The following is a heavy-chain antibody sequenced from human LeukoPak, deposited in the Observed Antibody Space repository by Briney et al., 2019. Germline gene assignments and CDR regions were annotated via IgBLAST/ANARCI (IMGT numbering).Heavy chain of an antibody. J-gene: IGHJ3*02. CDR1: GGSISSYH. V-gene: IGHV4-59*01. CDR3: ARARNYYDSSDYYYEGDAFDI. D-gene: IGHD3-22*01. CDR2: FIYSGNI. Sequence: IPSETLSLTCTVSGGSISSYHRSWIRQPPGKGLEWIGYFIYSGNINYNASLKSRVTISVDTSKNRFSLKLTSVTAADTAVYYCARARNYYDSSDYYYEGDAFDIWGQGTMVTVSS.